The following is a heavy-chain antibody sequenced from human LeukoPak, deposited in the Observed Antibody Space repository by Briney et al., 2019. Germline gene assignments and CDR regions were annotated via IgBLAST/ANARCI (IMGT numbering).Heavy chain of an antibody. J-gene: IGHJ6*02. CDR3: AKGCGSSRYGMDV. V-gene: IGHV3-23*01. D-gene: IGHD3-10*01. CDR1: GFTFSSYA. CDR2: FSGSGGPT. Sequence: GGSLRLSCAASGFTFSSYAMSWVRQAPGKGLEWVSSFSGSGGPTYYADSVKGRFTISRDISKNTLYLQMNSLTDEDTAVYYCAKGCGSSRYGMDVWGQGTTVTVSS.